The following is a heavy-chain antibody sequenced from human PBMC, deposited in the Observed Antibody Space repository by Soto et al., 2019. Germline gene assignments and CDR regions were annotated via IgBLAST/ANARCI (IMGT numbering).Heavy chain of an antibody. V-gene: IGHV2-5*02. Sequence: QITLKESGPPLVKPTQTLTLTCTFSGFSLSTSGVGVGWIRQPPGKALEWLALIYWDDDKRYSPSLKSRLTITKDTSKDQVVLTMTNMDPVDTATYYCAHARYSSGWYKERNFDYWGQGTLVTVSS. CDR1: GFSLSTSGVG. CDR3: AHARYSSGWYKERNFDY. J-gene: IGHJ4*02. CDR2: IYWDDDK. D-gene: IGHD6-19*01.